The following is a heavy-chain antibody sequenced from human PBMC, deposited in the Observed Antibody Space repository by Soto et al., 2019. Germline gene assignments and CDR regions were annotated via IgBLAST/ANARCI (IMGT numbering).Heavy chain of an antibody. CDR1: GGTFSSYS. J-gene: IGHJ6*02. Sequence: ASVKVSCKASGGTFSSYSISWVRRAPGQGLECMGGIIPIFGTANYAQKFQGRVTITADESTSTAYMELSSLRSEDTAVYYCARDKTYYYGSGSYLAYYGMDVWGQGTTVTVSS. CDR2: IIPIFGTA. V-gene: IGHV1-69*13. CDR3: ARDKTYYYGSGSYLAYYGMDV. D-gene: IGHD3-10*01.